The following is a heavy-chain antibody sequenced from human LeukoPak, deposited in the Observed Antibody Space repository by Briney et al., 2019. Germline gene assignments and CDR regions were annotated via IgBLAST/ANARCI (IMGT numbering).Heavy chain of an antibody. D-gene: IGHD4-4*01. J-gene: IGHJ4*02. CDR2: IIPILGIA. CDR3: ARDSTDGYSWSGFDY. Sequence: GASVKVSCKASGGTFSSYAISWVRQAPGQGLEWMGRIIPILGIANYAQKFQGRVTITADKSTSTAYMELSSLRSEDTAVYYCARDSTDGYSWSGFDYWGQGTLVTVSS. CDR1: GGTFSSYA. V-gene: IGHV1-69*04.